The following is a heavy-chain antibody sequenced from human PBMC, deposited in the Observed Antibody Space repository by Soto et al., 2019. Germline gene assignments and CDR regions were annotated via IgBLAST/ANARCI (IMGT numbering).Heavy chain of an antibody. V-gene: IGHV1-69*01. CDR2: IIPIFGTA. CDR3: ARVAYCGGDCTSRDWFDP. Sequence: QVQLVQSGAEVKKPGSSVKVSCKASGGTFSSYAISWVRQAPGQGLEWMGGIIPIFGTANYEQKFQGRVTITPAEATSEAYMELSRLRSEDTAMYYCARVAYCGGDCTSRDWFDPWGQGTLVTVSS. D-gene: IGHD2-21*02. CDR1: GGTFSSYA. J-gene: IGHJ5*02.